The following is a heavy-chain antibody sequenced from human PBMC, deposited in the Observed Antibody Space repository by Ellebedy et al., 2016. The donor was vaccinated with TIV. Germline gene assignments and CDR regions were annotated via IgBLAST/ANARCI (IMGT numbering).Heavy chain of an antibody. J-gene: IGHJ4*02. V-gene: IGHV3-23*01. CDR3: ARVRYSSGWAFDY. D-gene: IGHD6-19*01. CDR2: ISGSGGST. Sequence: GESLKISCAASGFTFSSYAMSWVRQAPGKGLEWVSAISGSGGSTYYADSVKGRFTISRDNAKNSLYLQMNSLRAEDTAVYYCARVRYSSGWAFDYWGQGTLVTVSS. CDR1: GFTFSSYA.